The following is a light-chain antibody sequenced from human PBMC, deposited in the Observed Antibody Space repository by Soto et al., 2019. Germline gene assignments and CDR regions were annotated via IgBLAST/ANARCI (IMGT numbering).Light chain of an antibody. J-gene: IGKJ5*01. CDR2: DAS. V-gene: IGKV3D-20*02. CDR3: QQRSNWPIT. Sequence: EIVLTQSPGNLSLSPGERATLSCRASQSVSSSYLAWYQQKPGQAPRLLIYDASNRATGIPARFSGSGSGTDFTLTISSLEPEDFAVYYCQQRSNWPITFGQGTRLEIK. CDR1: QSVSSSY.